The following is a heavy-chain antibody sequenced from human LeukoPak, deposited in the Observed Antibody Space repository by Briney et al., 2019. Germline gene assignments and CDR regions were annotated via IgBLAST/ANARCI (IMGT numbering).Heavy chain of an antibody. D-gene: IGHD5-18*01. J-gene: IGHJ4*02. CDR1: GGSLSGYY. V-gene: IGHV4-34*01. CDR2: INHSGST. Sequence: SETLSLTCAVYGGSLSGYYWSWIRQPPGKGLEWIGEINHSGSTNYNPSLKSRVTISVDTSKNQFSLKLSSVTAADTAVYYCARGGGIQLWSEYYFDYWGQGTLVTVSS. CDR3: ARGGGIQLWSEYYFDY.